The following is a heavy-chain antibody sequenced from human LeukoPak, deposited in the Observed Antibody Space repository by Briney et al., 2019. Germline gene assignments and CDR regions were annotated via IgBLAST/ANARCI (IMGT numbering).Heavy chain of an antibody. V-gene: IGHV4-4*07. CDR3: ARDGFDGSYYYYYMGV. J-gene: IGHJ6*03. CDR1: GGSISSYY. D-gene: IGHD1-26*01. CDR2: IYTSGST. Sequence: SETLSLTCTVSGGSISSYYWSWIRQPAGKGLEWIGRIYTSGSTNYNPSLKSRVTMSVDTSKNQFSLKLSSVTAADTAVYYCARDGFDGSYYYYYMGVWGKGTTVTVSS.